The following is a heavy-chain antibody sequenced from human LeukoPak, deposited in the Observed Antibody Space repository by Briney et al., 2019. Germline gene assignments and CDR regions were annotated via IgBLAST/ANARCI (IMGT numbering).Heavy chain of an antibody. Sequence: GGSLRLSCAACGFTFSSYTMSWVRQAPGKGLDWLSTITTSDGNTYYADSVKGRFTVSRDNSKNTLYLQMNSLRAEDTAVYYCAKDGGLWVSAHWGDSWGRGTLVTVSS. CDR2: ITTSDGNT. CDR1: GFTFSSYT. J-gene: IGHJ4*02. CDR3: AKDGGLWVSAHWGDS. D-gene: IGHD7-27*01. V-gene: IGHV3-23*01.